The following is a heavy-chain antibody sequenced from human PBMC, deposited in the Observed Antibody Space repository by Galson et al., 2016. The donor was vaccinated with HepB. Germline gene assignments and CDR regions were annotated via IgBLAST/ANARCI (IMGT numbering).Heavy chain of an antibody. CDR1: GFAFSNAW. CDR3: TTINRFDCLDC. J-gene: IGHJ4*02. V-gene: IGHV3-15*07. Sequence: SLRLSCAASGFAFSNAWMNWVRQAPGKGLEWVGRISSKTDGGTTDYAAAVKGRITISRDDSKNTLYLQMDSLKTEDTAVYYCTTINRFDCLDCWGQGTLVTVSS. D-gene: IGHD3-9*01. CDR2: ISSKTDGGTT.